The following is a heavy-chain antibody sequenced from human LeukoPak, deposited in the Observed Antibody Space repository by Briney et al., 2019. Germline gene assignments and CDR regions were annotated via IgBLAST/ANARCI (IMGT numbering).Heavy chain of an antibody. D-gene: IGHD5-24*01. V-gene: IGHV3-64*01. CDR1: GFTFSTFA. CDR3: ARDGVATNDY. J-gene: IGHJ4*02. CDR2: INTDGGTT. Sequence: GGSLRLSCAASGFTFSTFAMQWVRQAPEKGLEYVSGINTDGGTTFYANSVKGRFTISRDNPKNTLYLQMGSLRAEDTAVYYCARDGVATNDYWGQGILVTVSS.